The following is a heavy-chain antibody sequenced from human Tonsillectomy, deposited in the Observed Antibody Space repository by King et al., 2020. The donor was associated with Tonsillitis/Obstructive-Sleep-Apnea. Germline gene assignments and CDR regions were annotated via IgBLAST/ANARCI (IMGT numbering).Heavy chain of an antibody. CDR2: ISSRGNTI. J-gene: IGHJ3*02. CDR3: ARDRYIVVIPAAVDAFDI. D-gene: IGHD2-2*01. Sequence: QLVESGGGLVQPGGSLRLSCTASGFPFSYYEMTWVRQAPGKGLEWVSFISSRGNTIYYADSVKGRFTISRDNAKNSTYLQMNSLRADDTAVYYCARDRYIVVIPAAVDAFDIWGQGTMVTVSS. CDR1: GFPFSYYE. V-gene: IGHV3-48*03.